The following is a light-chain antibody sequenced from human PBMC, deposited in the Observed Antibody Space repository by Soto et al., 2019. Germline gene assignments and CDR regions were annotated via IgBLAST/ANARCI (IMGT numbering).Light chain of an antibody. J-gene: IGLJ3*02. CDR3: QTWGTGIRV. V-gene: IGLV4-69*01. CDR1: SGHSSYA. Sequence: QSVLTQSPSASASLGASVKPTCTLSSGHSSYAIAWHQQQPEKGPRYLMKLNSDGSHSKGDGIPDRFSGSSSGAERYLTISSLQSEGEADYYCQTWGTGIRVFGGGTKLTVL. CDR2: LNSDGSH.